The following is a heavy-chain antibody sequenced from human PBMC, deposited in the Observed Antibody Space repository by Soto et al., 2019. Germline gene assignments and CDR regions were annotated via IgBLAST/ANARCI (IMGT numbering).Heavy chain of an antibody. V-gene: IGHV1-69*13. D-gene: IGHD1-1*01. Sequence: SVKVSCKASGGTFSSYAISWVRQAPGQGLEWMGGIIPIFGTANYAQKFQGRVTITADESTSTAYMELSSLRSEDTAVYYCARVELEHNWFDPWGQGTPVTVSS. CDR2: IIPIFGTA. CDR3: ARVELEHNWFDP. CDR1: GGTFSSYA. J-gene: IGHJ5*02.